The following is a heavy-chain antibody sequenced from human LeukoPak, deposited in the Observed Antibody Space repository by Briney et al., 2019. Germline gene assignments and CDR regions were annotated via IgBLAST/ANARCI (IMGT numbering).Heavy chain of an antibody. J-gene: IGHJ3*02. Sequence: GASGKVSCKTSGYTFTDYGFSWVRQAPGQGLEWMGWISPYNGNTRYTQKFKDRVTMTTDTSAGTAYMELRSLRSDDTAVYYCARDPRHMVTTKYNAFDIWGQGTMVTVSS. V-gene: IGHV1-18*01. D-gene: IGHD4-17*01. CDR1: GYTFTDYG. CDR3: ARDPRHMVTTKYNAFDI. CDR2: ISPYNGNT.